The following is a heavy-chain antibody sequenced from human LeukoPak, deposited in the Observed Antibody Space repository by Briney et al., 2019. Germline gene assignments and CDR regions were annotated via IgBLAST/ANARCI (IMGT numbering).Heavy chain of an antibody. CDR3: ARTDNKYDSRLLFN. J-gene: IGHJ4*02. D-gene: IGHD6-13*01. CDR2: INCDSGVT. Sequence: ASVKVSCKASGYTFTDSSIRWVRQAPGQGLEWMGWINCDSGVTKYAEKFQGRVSMTRDTSISTAYMDLSRLTSDDTAIYYCARTDNKYDSRLLFNWGQGTQIIVSS. V-gene: IGHV1-2*02. CDR1: GYTFTDSS.